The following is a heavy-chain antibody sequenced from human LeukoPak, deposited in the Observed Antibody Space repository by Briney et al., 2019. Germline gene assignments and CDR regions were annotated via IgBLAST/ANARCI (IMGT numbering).Heavy chain of an antibody. CDR1: GFSFTDYY. Sequence: PGGSLRLSCAASGFSFTDYYMTWIRQAPGKGLEWASYISGNGGTIYYADSVKGRFTISRDNAKNSLYLQMNSLRAEDTAVYYCARGRLITGTTKLDYWGQGTLVTVSS. CDR3: ARGRLITGTTKLDY. V-gene: IGHV3-11*04. CDR2: ISGNGGTI. D-gene: IGHD1-7*01. J-gene: IGHJ4*02.